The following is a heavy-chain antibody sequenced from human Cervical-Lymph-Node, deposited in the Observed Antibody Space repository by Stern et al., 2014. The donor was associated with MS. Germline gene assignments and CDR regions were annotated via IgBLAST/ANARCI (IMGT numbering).Heavy chain of an antibody. CDR3: ARGAGWFDP. CDR2: IYYSGSN. Sequence: QLQLQESGPGMVQPSATLSLTCTVSGGSISSYYWSWIRQPPGKGLEWIGYIYYSGSNNYNPSHKSRVTISVDTSKNQFSLKLSSVTAADTAVYYCARGAGWFDPWGQGTLVTVSS. J-gene: IGHJ5*02. CDR1: GGSISSYY. V-gene: IGHV4-59*01.